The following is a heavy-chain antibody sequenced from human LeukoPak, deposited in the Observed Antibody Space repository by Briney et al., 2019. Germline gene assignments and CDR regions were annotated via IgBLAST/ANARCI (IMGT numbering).Heavy chain of an antibody. D-gene: IGHD5-24*01. CDR2: IKQDGSKK. V-gene: IGHV3-7*01. CDR1: GFTFSSYG. CDR3: ARALGRLQSYYYYYGMDV. J-gene: IGHJ6*02. Sequence: GGSLRLSCAASGFTFSSYGMSWVRQAPGKGLEWVANIKQDGSKKYYVDSVKGRFTISRDNAKNSLYLQMNSLRAEDTAVYYCARALGRLQSYYYYYGMDVWGQGTTVTVS.